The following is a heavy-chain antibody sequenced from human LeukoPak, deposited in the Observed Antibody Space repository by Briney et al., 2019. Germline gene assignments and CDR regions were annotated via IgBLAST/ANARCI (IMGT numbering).Heavy chain of an antibody. CDR1: GFAFSDYW. D-gene: IGHD3-10*01. J-gene: IGHJ5*02. CDR3: AREVHATFDP. CDR2: IKQDGGEQ. V-gene: IGHV3-7*01. Sequence: GGSLRLSCAASGFAFSDYWVTWLRQAPGKRPEWVASIKQDGGEQFYVDSVKGRFTISKDNAESSLYLQMKSLRAEDTAVYYCAREVHATFDPWGQGTLVTVSS.